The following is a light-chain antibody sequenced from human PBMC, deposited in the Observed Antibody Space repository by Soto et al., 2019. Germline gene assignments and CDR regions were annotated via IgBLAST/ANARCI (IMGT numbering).Light chain of an antibody. CDR1: QSVSSSY. CDR2: AAS. Sequence: EIVLTQSPGTLSLSPVGIATLSFMASQSVSSSYLAWYQQKPGQAPRLLIYAASSRATGIPDRFSGSGSGTDFTLTISRLEPEDFAVYYCQQYGSSMLTFGGGTKVDIK. J-gene: IGKJ4*01. CDR3: QQYGSSMLT. V-gene: IGKV3-20*01.